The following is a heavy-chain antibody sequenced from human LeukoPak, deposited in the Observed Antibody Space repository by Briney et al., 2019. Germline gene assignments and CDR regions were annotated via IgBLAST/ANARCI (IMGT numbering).Heavy chain of an antibody. V-gene: IGHV5-51*01. Sequence: GESLKISCKGSGYSFTNYWIGWVRQMPGKGLEWMGIIYPSDSDTRYSPSFQGQVTISADKSIRTAYLQWSSLKASDTAMYYCAITMRYCTSTSCSNPFDYWGQGTLVTVSS. J-gene: IGHJ4*02. CDR3: AITMRYCTSTSCSNPFDY. CDR2: IYPSDSDT. CDR1: GYSFTNYW. D-gene: IGHD2-2*01.